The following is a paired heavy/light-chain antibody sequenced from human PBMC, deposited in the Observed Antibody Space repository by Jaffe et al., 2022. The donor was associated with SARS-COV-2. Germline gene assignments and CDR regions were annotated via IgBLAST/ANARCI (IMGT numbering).Light chain of an antibody. CDR2: DAS. CDR1: QSVSSY. Sequence: EIVLTQSPATLSLSPGERATLSCRASQSVSSYLAWYQQKPGQAPRLLIYDASNRATGIPARFSGSGSGTDFTLTISSLEPEDFAVYYCQQRSNRRTFGQGTKVEIK. V-gene: IGKV3-11*01. J-gene: IGKJ1*01. CDR3: QQRSNRRT.
Heavy chain of an antibody. D-gene: IGHD3-10*01. CDR3: TTDKVRATEPPPLRGMDV. Sequence: EVQLVESGGGLVKPGGSLRLSCAASGFTFSNAWMSWVRQAPGKGLEWVGRIKSKTDGGTTDYAAPVKGRFTISRDDSKNTLYLQMNSLKTEDTAVYYCTTDKVRATEPPPLRGMDVWGQGTTVTVSS. CDR2: IKSKTDGGTT. V-gene: IGHV3-15*01. CDR1: GFTFSNAW. J-gene: IGHJ6*02.